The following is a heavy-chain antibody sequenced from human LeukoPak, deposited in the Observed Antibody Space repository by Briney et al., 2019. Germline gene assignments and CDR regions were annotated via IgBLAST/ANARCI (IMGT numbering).Heavy chain of an antibody. CDR2: MNPNSGNT. D-gene: IGHD2-2*01. Sequence: ASVKVSCKASGYTFTSYDINWVRQATGQGLECMGWMNPNSGNTGYAQKFQGRVTITRNTSISTAYMELSSLRSEDTAVYYCARGWDPYCSSTSCYPYYYYMDVWGKGTTVTVSS. V-gene: IGHV1-8*03. CDR3: ARGWDPYCSSTSCYPYYYYMDV. J-gene: IGHJ6*03. CDR1: GYTFTSYD.